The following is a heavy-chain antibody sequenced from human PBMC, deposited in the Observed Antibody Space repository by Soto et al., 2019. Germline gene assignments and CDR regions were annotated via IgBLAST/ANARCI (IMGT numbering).Heavy chain of an antibody. D-gene: IGHD6-19*01. CDR2: IYYSGST. CDR3: ARLKRSSGWYNIDY. CDR1: GGSISSYY. J-gene: IGHJ4*02. V-gene: IGHV4-59*01. Sequence: SETLSLTCTVSGGSISSYYWSWIRQPPGKGLEWIGYIYYSGSTNYNPSLKSRVTISVDTSKNQFSLKLSSVTAADTAVYYCARLKRSSGWYNIDYWGQGTLVTVSS.